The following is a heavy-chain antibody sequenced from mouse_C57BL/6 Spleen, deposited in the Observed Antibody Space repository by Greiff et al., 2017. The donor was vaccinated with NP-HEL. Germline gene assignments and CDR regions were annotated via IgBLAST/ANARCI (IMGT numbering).Heavy chain of an antibody. CDR2: IWSGGST. CDR3: ARGIYYGSSHYYAMDY. D-gene: IGHD1-1*01. J-gene: IGHJ4*01. CDR1: GFSLTSYG. V-gene: IGHV2-2*01. Sequence: VKLMESGPGLVQPSQSLSITCTVSGFSLTSYGVHWVRQSPGKGLEWLGVIWSGGSTDYNAAFISRLSISKDNSKSQVFFKMNSLQADDTAIYYCARGIYYGSSHYYAMDYWGQGTSVTVSS.